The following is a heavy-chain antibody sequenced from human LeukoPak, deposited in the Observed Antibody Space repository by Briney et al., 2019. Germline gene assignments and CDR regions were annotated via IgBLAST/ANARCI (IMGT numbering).Heavy chain of an antibody. Sequence: SVKVSCKASGGTVSSYAISWVRQAPGQGLEWMGGIIPIFGTENYAQKFQGRVTIPADESTSTAYMELSSLRSEDTAVHYCARGRFLEWLLYHPTFDYWGQGTLVNVSS. CDR2: IIPIFGTE. D-gene: IGHD3-3*01. V-gene: IGHV1-69*01. CDR1: GGTVSSYA. J-gene: IGHJ4*02. CDR3: ARGRFLEWLLYHPTFDY.